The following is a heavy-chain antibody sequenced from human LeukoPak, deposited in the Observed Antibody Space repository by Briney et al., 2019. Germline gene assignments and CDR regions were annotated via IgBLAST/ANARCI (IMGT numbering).Heavy chain of an antibody. CDR3: TTTYGSGSYDEGAYYCYGMDV. D-gene: IGHD3-10*01. V-gene: IGHV3-15*01. J-gene: IGHJ6*04. CDR1: GFTFSNAW. CDR2: IKSKTDGGTT. Sequence: GGSLRLSCAASGFTFSNAWMSWVRPAPGKGLEWVGRIKSKTDGGTTDYAAPVKGRITISRDDSKNTLYLQMNSLKTEDTAVYYCTTTYGSGSYDEGAYYCYGMDVWGKGTTVTVSS.